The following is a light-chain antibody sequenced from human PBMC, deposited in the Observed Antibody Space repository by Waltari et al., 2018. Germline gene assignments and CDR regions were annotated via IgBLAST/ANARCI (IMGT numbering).Light chain of an antibody. CDR3: SSFTNSNTWV. J-gene: IGLJ3*02. V-gene: IGLV2-18*02. CDR2: DVT. Sequence: QRPRTAPQPIIYDVTYRPSGVPARFSGSRSGNTASLTISGLQAEDEADYYCSSFTNSNTWVFGGGTKLTVL.